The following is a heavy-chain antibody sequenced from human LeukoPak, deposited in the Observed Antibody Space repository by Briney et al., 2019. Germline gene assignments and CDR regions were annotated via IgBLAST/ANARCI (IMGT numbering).Heavy chain of an antibody. D-gene: IGHD2-2*01. CDR2: INPNSGGT. J-gene: IGHJ4*02. V-gene: IGHV1-2*02. CDR1: GYTFTGYY. Sequence: ASVKVSCKASGYTFTGYYMHWVRQAPGQGLEWMGWINPNSGGTNYAQKFQGRVTMTRDTSISTAYMELSRLGSDDTAVYYCAKDHKIVVVPSATPDYWGQGTLVTVSS. CDR3: AKDHKIVVVPSATPDY.